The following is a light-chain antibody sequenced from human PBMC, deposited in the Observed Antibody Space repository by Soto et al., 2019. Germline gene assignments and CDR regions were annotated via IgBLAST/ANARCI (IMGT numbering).Light chain of an antibody. CDR3: AAWDDSLSAWV. J-gene: IGLJ3*02. V-gene: IGLV1-51*01. CDR1: SSNIGNNY. Sequence: QSVLTQPPSVSAAPGQRVTISCSGSSSNIGNNYVSWYQSLPGTAPKLLIYDNNERPSRIPDRFSGSKSGTSASLAISGLRSEDEADYYCAAWDDSLSAWVFGGGTKLTVL. CDR2: DNN.